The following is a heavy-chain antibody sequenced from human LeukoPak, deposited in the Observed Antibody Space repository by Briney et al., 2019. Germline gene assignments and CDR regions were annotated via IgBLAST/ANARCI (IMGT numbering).Heavy chain of an antibody. CDR1: GGSISSYY. Sequence: KTSETLSLTCTVSGGSISSYYWGWIRQPPGKGLEWIASIFHTGSTHYNPSLKSRVTISVDTSKNQFSLNLNSVTAADTAVYHCARVYYGSGKGYFDFWGRGTLVTVSS. V-gene: IGHV4-38-2*02. CDR3: ARVYYGSGKGYFDF. D-gene: IGHD3-10*01. CDR2: IFHTGST. J-gene: IGHJ4*02.